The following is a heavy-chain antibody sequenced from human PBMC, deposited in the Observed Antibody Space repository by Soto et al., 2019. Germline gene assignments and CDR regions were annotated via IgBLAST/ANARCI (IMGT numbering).Heavy chain of an antibody. CDR1: GFAFSNYA. J-gene: IGHJ3*01. V-gene: IGHV3-30-3*01. D-gene: IGHD2-15*01. Sequence: QVQLVESGGGVVQPGRSLRLSCAASGFAFSNYAMHWVRQAPGEGLEWVAVISYHGFNQYHADSVKGRITISRDNSHNTLSLQMNSLRTEDTAVYYCAREPLGSCGGAKNCYPGALDLWGQGTMVTVSS. CDR2: ISYHGFNQ. CDR3: AREPLGSCGGAKNCYPGALDL.